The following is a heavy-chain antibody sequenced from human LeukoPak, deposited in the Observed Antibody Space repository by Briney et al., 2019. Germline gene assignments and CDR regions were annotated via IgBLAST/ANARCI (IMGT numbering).Heavy chain of an antibody. CDR2: MNPNSGNT. V-gene: IGHV1-8*01. J-gene: IGHJ4*02. CDR1: GYTFTSYD. D-gene: IGHD3-22*01. Sequence: ASVKVSCKASGYTFTSYDINWVRQATGQGLEWMGWMNPNSGNTGYAQKFQGRVTMTRNTSISTAYMELSSLRSEDTAVYYCARGTLKKYYYDSSGYYQDDYWGQGTLVTVSS. CDR3: ARGTLKKYYYDSSGYYQDDY.